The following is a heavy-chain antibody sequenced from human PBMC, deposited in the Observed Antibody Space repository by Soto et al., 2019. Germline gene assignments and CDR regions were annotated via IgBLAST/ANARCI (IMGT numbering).Heavy chain of an antibody. D-gene: IGHD2-2*01. CDR3: ARFSRYCSSTSCYEGFDP. CDR2: IYYSGST. CDR1: GGSVSSGSYY. J-gene: IGHJ5*02. V-gene: IGHV4-61*01. Sequence: QVQLQESGPGLVKPSETLSLTCTVSGGSVSSGSYYWSWIRQPPGKGLEWIGYIYYSGSTNYNPSLQSRVTISVDTSKNQFSLKLSSVTAADTAVYYCARFSRYCSSTSCYEGFDPWGQGTLVTVSS.